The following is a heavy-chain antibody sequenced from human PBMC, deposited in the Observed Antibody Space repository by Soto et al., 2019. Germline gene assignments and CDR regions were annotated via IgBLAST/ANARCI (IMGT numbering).Heavy chain of an antibody. Sequence: GGSLRLSCAASGFTFSSYGMHWVRQAPGKGLEWVAVISYDGSNKYYADTVKGRFTISRDNSKYTLYLQMNSLRAEDTAVDYCATHPPYCVWGQGTTVTVSS. D-gene: IGHD2-21*01. CDR2: ISYDGSNK. J-gene: IGHJ6*02. V-gene: IGHV3-30*03. CDR1: GFTFSSYG. CDR3: ATHPPYCV.